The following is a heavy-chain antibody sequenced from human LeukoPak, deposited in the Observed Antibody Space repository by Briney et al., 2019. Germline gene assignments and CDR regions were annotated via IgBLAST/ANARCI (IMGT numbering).Heavy chain of an antibody. Sequence: ASVKVSCKASGYTFTGYYMHWVRQAPGQGLEWMGWINPNSGGTNYAQKFQGRVTMTRDTSISTAYMELSRLGSDDTAVYYCAREFAGYYDSSGYYEEGYWGQGTLVTVSS. CDR3: AREFAGYYDSSGYYEEGY. D-gene: IGHD3-22*01. V-gene: IGHV1-2*02. J-gene: IGHJ4*02. CDR2: INPNSGGT. CDR1: GYTFTGYY.